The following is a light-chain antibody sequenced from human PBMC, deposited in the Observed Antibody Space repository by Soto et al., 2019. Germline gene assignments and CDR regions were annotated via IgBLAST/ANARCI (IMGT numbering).Light chain of an antibody. CDR2: KAS. V-gene: IGKV1-5*03. CDR3: QQYKSYSRT. Sequence: DIQMTQSPSTLSASVGDRVTITCRASESISSWLAWYQQKPGKAPNLLIYKASNLESGVPSRFSGSGSGTEFTLTISSLQPDDFATYYCQQYKSYSRTFGQGTKVDI. J-gene: IGKJ1*01. CDR1: ESISSW.